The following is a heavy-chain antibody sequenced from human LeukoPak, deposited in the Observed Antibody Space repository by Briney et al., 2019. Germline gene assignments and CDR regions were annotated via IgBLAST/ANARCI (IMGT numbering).Heavy chain of an antibody. V-gene: IGHV3-7*01. CDR1: GFTLSDYR. CDR2: VKQDGSEK. CDR3: ATSITMVRGVIK. D-gene: IGHD3-10*01. J-gene: IGHJ4*02. Sequence: GGSLRLSCAASGFTLSDYRMSWVRQAPGRGLEWVANVKQDGSEKYYVDSVKGRFTISRDNAKNSLYLQMNSLRAEDTAVYYCATSITMVRGVIKWGQGTLVTVSS.